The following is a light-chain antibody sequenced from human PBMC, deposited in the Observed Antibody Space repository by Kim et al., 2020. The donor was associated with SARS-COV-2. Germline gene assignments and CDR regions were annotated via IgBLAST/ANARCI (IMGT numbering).Light chain of an antibody. CDR1: HSLSAPF. CDR2: GSS. J-gene: IGKJ2*01. CDR3: HQYGTSPYT. V-gene: IGKV3-20*01. Sequence: SPGESATPSCRARHSLSAPFLAWYQHKPGQSPRLLIYGSSTRATGIPDRFSGSASGTDFTLTISRLEPEDFAVYYCHQYGTSPYTFGQGTNLEI.